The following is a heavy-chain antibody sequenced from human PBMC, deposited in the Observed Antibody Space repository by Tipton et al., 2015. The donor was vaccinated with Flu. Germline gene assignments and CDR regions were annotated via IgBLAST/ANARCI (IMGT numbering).Heavy chain of an antibody. V-gene: IGHV4-38-2*01. CDR1: GDSIGSAYY. CDR3: ARRDYSNYVSEPKNWFDP. J-gene: IGHJ5*02. Sequence: TLSLTCSVSGDSIGSAYYWGWIRQPPGQGLQWIGNVYRTGTYYNPSLKSRVTISVDRSKNQFSQKLSSVTASDTAVYYCARRDYSNYVSEPKNWFDPWGQGILVTVSS. D-gene: IGHD4-11*01. CDR2: VYRTGT.